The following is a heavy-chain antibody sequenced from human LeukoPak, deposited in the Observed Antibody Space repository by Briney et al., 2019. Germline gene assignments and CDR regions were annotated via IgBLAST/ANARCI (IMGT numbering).Heavy chain of an antibody. V-gene: IGHV3-30*19. D-gene: IGHD6-6*01. Sequence: GGSLRLSCAASGFTFSSCGMHWVRQAPGKGLEWVAFIYYDGSYKYYADSVKGRFTISRDNSKNTLYLQMNSLRAEDTAVYYCASLRRDSNSSPFRYHFDYWGQGSLVTVSS. J-gene: IGHJ4*02. CDR1: GFTFSSCG. CDR3: ASLRRDSNSSPFRYHFDY. CDR2: IYYDGSYK.